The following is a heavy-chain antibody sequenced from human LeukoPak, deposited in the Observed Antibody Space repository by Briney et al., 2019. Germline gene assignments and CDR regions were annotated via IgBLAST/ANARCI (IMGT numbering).Heavy chain of an antibody. D-gene: IGHD3-10*01. CDR1: GGSLSNYY. CDR3: ARHQKGTLRLGDISRAMGYYFDY. V-gene: IGHV4-39*01. CDR2: ISYSGST. Sequence: SQTLSLTCTLSGGSLSNYYWGWIRQPPGKGLEWIGSISYSGSTYYNPSLKSRVTISVDTSKNQFSLKLSAVTAADTTVYYCARHQKGTLRLGDISRAMGYYFDYWGQGTLVTVSS. J-gene: IGHJ4*02.